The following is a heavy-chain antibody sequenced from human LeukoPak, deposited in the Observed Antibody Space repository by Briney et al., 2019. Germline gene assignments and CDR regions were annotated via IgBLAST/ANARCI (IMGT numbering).Heavy chain of an antibody. V-gene: IGHV3-53*01. J-gene: IGHJ4*02. CDR3: ARAAAGTTYHY. CDR1: GFTVSSNY. Sequence: GGSLRLSCAASGFTVSSNYMSWVRQAPGKGLEWVSVIYSGGSTYYADSVKGRFTISRDNSKNTLYLQMNSLRAEDTAVYYCARAAAGTTYHYWGQGTPVTVSS. D-gene: IGHD4-17*01. CDR2: IYSGGST.